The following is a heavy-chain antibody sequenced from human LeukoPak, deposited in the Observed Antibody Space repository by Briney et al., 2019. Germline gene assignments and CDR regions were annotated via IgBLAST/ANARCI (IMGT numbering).Heavy chain of an antibody. CDR2: IYYSGST. D-gene: IGHD1-1*01. CDR3: ARELDDLRD. J-gene: IGHJ4*02. CDR1: GGSISSGSYY. Sequence: SQTLSLTCTVSGGSISSGSYYWSWIRQPAGKGLEWIGYIYYSGSTYYNPSLKSRVTISVDTSKNPFSLKLSSVTAADTAVYYCARELDDLRDWGQGTLVTVSS. V-gene: IGHV4-30-4*08.